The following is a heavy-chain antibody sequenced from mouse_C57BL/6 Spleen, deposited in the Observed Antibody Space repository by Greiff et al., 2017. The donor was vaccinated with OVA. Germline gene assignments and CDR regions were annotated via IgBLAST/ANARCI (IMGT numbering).Heavy chain of an antibody. J-gene: IGHJ1*03. CDR1: GYSITSGYY. Sequence: DVKLQESGPGLVKPSQSLSLTCSVTGYSITSGYYWNWIRQFPGNKLEWLGYKSYDGSNNYNPSLKNRITITRDTSKNQFFLKLNSVTTEDTATYYCARASDWYFDVWGTGTTVTVSS. CDR3: ARASDWYFDV. V-gene: IGHV3-6*01. CDR2: KSYDGSN.